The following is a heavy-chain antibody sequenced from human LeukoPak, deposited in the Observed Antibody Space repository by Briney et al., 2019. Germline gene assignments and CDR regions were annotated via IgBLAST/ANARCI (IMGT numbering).Heavy chain of an antibody. Sequence: SETMSLTCIVSGGSISSYYWSWIRQPPGKGLEWIGYIYYSGSTNYNPSLKSRVTISVDTSKKQFSLKLSSVTAADTAVYYCAKGRSSSSGLDYWGQGTLVTVSS. J-gene: IGHJ4*02. CDR2: IYYSGST. CDR1: GGSISSYY. CDR3: AKGRSSSSGLDY. D-gene: IGHD6-6*01. V-gene: IGHV4-59*01.